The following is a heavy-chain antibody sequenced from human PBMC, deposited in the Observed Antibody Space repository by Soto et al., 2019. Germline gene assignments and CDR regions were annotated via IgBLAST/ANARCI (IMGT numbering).Heavy chain of an antibody. CDR2: VSIGGST. CDR3: AKRRGAGGHFDY. Sequence: GGSLRLSCAASGFTFSSYAMVWVRQGPGKGLEWVAVVSIGGSTHYADSVRGRFTISRDNSKNTLSLQMNSLTAEDTAVYFCAKRRGAGGHFDYWGQGALVTVSS. J-gene: IGHJ4*02. V-gene: IGHV3-23*01. D-gene: IGHD2-15*01. CDR1: GFTFSSYA.